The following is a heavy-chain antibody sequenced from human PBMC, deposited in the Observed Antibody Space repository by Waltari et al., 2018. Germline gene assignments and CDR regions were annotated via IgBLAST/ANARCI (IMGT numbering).Heavy chain of an antibody. J-gene: IGHJ4*02. V-gene: IGHV5-51*01. CDR2: LYPGDSDT. CDR3: ARHMRDGYNFIDS. Sequence: EVQLVQSGAEVKKPGESLKISCKGSGYSFTSYWIGWVRQMPGKGLEWVWILYPGDSDTRYSPSFQVQVTISADKSISTAYLQWSSLKASDTAMYYCARHMRDGYNFIDSWGQGTLVTVSS. D-gene: IGHD5-12*01. CDR1: GYSFTSYW.